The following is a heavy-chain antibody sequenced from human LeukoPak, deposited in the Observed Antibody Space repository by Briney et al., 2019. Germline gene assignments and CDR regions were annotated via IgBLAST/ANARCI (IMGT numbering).Heavy chain of an antibody. CDR2: ISTNNGNP. Sequence: ASVKVSCKASGYTFSNYAMNWVRQAPGQGLEWMGWISTNNGNPTYAQGFTGRFVFSLDTSVSTAYLQISSLKAEDTAVYYCARNFDDYGDRFDPWGQGTLVTVSS. D-gene: IGHD4-17*01. J-gene: IGHJ5*02. V-gene: IGHV7-4-1*02. CDR3: ARNFDDYGDRFDP. CDR1: GYTFSNYA.